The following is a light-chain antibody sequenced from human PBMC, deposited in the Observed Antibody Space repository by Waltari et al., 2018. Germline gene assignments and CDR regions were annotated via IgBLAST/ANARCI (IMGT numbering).Light chain of an antibody. Sequence: QSVLTQPPSASGTPCQRVTISRSGSSSNIGSNTVNWYQQLPGTAPKLLIYSNNQRPSGVPDRFSGSKSGTSASLAISGLQSEDEADYYCAAWDDSLNGVVFGGGTKLTVL. J-gene: IGLJ2*01. V-gene: IGLV1-44*01. CDR1: SSNIGSNT. CDR3: AAWDDSLNGVV. CDR2: SNN.